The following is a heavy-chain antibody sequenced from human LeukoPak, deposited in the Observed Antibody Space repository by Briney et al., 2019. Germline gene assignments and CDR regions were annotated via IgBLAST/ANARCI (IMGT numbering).Heavy chain of an antibody. CDR1: GFTFTTFW. V-gene: IGHV3-21*01. CDR3: ARVAVVVPAYPMDV. CDR2: ISSSSSYI. D-gene: IGHD2-2*01. J-gene: IGHJ6*03. Sequence: PGGSLRLSCATSGFTFTTFWMHWVRQAPGKGLEWVSSISSSSSYIYYADSVKGRFTISRDNAKNSLYLQMNSLRAEDTAVYYCARVAVVVPAYPMDVWGKGTTVTISS.